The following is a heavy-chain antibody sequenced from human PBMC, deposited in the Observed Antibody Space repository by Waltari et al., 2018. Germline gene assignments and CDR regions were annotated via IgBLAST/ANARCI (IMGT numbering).Heavy chain of an antibody. CDR1: GGSISSSSYY. D-gene: IGHD1-26*01. V-gene: IGHV4-39*07. Sequence: QLQLQESGPGLVKPSETLSLTCTVSGGSISSSSYYWGWIRQPPGKGLEWIGSIYYSGSTYYNPSLKRRVTISVDTSKNQFSLKLSSVTAADTAVDYCASALGATPNWFDPWGQGTLVTVSS. J-gene: IGHJ5*02. CDR2: IYYSGST. CDR3: ASALGATPNWFDP.